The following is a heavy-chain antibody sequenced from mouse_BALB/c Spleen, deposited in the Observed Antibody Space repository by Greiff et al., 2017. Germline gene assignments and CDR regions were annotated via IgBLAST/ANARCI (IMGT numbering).Heavy chain of an antibody. CDR3: TSYDYGAY. V-gene: IGHV5-6-4*01. D-gene: IGHD2-4*01. J-gene: IGHJ3*01. Sequence: EVMLVESGGGLVKPGGSLKLSCAASGFTFSSYTMSWVRQTPEKRLEWVATISSGGSYTYYPDSVKGRFTISRDNAKNTLYLQMSSLKSEDTAMYYCTSYDYGAYWGQGTLVTVSA. CDR1: GFTFSSYT. CDR2: ISSGGSYT.